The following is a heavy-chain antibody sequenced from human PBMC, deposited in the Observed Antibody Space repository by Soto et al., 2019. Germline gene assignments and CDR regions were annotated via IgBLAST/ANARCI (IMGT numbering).Heavy chain of an antibody. J-gene: IGHJ5*02. V-gene: IGHV4-30-2*01. CDR1: GGSISRGGYS. Sequence: PSETLSLTCAVSGGSISRGGYSWSWIRQPPGKGLEWIGYIYHSGSTYYNPSLKSRVTISVDRSKNQFSLKLSSVTAADTAVYYCARAALTWWLDPWGQGTLVTVSS. D-gene: IGHD6-25*01. CDR2: IYHSGST. CDR3: ARAALTWWLDP.